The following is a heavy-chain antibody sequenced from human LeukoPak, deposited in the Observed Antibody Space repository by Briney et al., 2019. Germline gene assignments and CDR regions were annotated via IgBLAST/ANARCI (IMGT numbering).Heavy chain of an antibody. CDR2: MNPNSGNT. D-gene: IGHD5-18*01. CDR1: GYTFTSYG. CDR3: IPMVTPPTYDY. V-gene: IGHV1-8*02. Sequence: GASVKVSCKASGYTFTSYGISWVRQAPGQGLEWMGWMNPNSGNTGYAQKFQGRVTMTRNTSISTAYMELSSLRSEDTAVYYCIPMVTPPTYDYWGQGTLVTVSS. J-gene: IGHJ4*02.